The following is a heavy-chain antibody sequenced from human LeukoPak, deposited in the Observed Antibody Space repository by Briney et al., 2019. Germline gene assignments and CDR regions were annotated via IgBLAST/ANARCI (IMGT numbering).Heavy chain of an antibody. V-gene: IGHV3-9*01. D-gene: IGHD4-23*01. Sequence: GRSLRLSCAASGFTFDDYAMHWVRQAPGKGLEWVTGISWNSGSIGYADSVKGRFTTSRDNAKNSLYLQMNSLRAEDTALYYCATWPVVTGVMNYGMDVWGQGTTVTVSS. CDR3: ATWPVVTGVMNYGMDV. CDR1: GFTFDDYA. CDR2: ISWNSGSI. J-gene: IGHJ6*02.